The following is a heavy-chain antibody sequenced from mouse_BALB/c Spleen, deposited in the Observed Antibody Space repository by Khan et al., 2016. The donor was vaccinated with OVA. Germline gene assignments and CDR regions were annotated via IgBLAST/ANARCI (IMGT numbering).Heavy chain of an antibody. V-gene: IGHV2-3*01. Sequence: VQLQESGPGLVAPSQSLSITCTVSGFSLTSSGVGWVRQPPGKGLEWLGVICGDGSTHYHSALISRLNIYKDNSNSHTSLILNSLQTDDTATYYCALYYYGRAWFAYWGQGTLVTVSA. J-gene: IGHJ3*01. CDR1: GFSLTSSG. D-gene: IGHD1-1*01. CDR3: ALYYYGRAWFAY. CDR2: ICGDGST.